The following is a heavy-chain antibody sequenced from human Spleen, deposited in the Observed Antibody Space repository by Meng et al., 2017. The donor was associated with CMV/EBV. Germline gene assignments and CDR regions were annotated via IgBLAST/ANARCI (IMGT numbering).Heavy chain of an antibody. D-gene: IGHD3-9*01. J-gene: IGHJ4*02. V-gene: IGHV1-8*01. CDR2: VNPRSGNT. CDR3: ARASDWLLRGDFDY. Sequence: QVQLLQSGAEGKKPGASGEVSGKASGSTFARFAINWVRQASGQGPEWMGWVNPRSGNTVYAQEFQGRVTLTRNNSISTAYMRLSSLRSEDTAVYYCARASDWLLRGDFDYWGQGTLVTVSS. CDR1: GSTFARFA.